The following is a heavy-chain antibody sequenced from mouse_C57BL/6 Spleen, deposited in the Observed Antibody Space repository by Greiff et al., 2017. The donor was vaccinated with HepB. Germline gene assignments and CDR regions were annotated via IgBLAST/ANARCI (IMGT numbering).Heavy chain of an antibody. CDR3: ARRLGRGFAY. CDR1: GYTFTSYW. CDR2: IDPSDSYT. D-gene: IGHD4-1*01. Sequence: VQLVESGAELVKPGASVKLSCKASGYTFTSYWMQWVKQRPGQGLEWIGEIDPSDSYTNYNQKFKGKATLTVDTSSSTAYMQLSSLTSEDSAVYYCARRLGRGFAYWGQGTLVTVSA. V-gene: IGHV1-50*01. J-gene: IGHJ3*01.